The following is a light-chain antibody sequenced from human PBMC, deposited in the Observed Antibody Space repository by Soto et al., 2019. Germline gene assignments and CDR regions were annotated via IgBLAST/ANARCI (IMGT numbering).Light chain of an antibody. Sequence: DIQLTQSPSFLSASVGDRVTITCRASQGISSYLAWYQQKPGKAPKLLIYAASTLQSGVPSRFSGSGSGTEITLTISSLQPEDFATYSCQQLNSYPRAFTFGAGTKVDIK. CDR2: AAS. CDR1: QGISSY. CDR3: QQLNSYPRAFT. J-gene: IGKJ3*01. V-gene: IGKV1-9*01.